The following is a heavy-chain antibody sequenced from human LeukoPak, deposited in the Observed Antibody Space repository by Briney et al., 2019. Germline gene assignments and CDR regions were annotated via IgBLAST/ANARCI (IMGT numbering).Heavy chain of an antibody. D-gene: IGHD1-26*01. Sequence: GGSLRLSCAVSGFTFSSYGMHWVRQCPGKGLEWVAVILYDGSNKYYADSVKGRFTISRDSSKNTVYLQMNSLTAEDTAVYYCARAHSGSSYYYGMDVWGQGTTVTVPS. CDR2: ILYDGSNK. CDR3: ARAHSGSSYYYGMDV. J-gene: IGHJ6*02. V-gene: IGHV3-30*03. CDR1: GFTFSSYG.